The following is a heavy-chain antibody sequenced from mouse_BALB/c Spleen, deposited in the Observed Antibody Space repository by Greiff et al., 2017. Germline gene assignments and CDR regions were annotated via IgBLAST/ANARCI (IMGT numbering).Heavy chain of an antibody. V-gene: IGHV5-9-4*01. Sequence: EVKLMESGGGLVKPGGSLKLSCAASGFTFSSYAMSWVRQSPEKRLEWVAEISSGGSYTYYPDTVTGRFTISRDNAKNTLYLEMSSLRSEDTAMYYCAVTTVVATGYFDVWGAGTTVTVSS. D-gene: IGHD1-1*01. CDR2: ISSGGSYT. J-gene: IGHJ1*01. CDR1: GFTFSSYA. CDR3: AVTTVVATGYFDV.